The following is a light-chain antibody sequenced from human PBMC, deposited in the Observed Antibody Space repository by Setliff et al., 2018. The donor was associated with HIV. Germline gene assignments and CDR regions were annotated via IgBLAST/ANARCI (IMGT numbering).Light chain of an antibody. Sequence: QSALTQPASVSGSPGQSITISCTGTSSDVGGYNFVAWYQQHPGQAPKLLIYDVSNRPSGVSNRFSGSKSGNTASLTISGLRAEDEATYYCCSYTSSTTYVFGTGTKSPS. CDR2: DVS. CDR3: CSYTSSTTYV. J-gene: IGLJ1*01. CDR1: SSDVGGYNF. V-gene: IGLV2-14*03.